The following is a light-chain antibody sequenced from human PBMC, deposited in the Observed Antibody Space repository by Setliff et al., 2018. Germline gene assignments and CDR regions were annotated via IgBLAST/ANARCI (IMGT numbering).Light chain of an antibody. Sequence: QSALTQPASVSGSPGQSITISCTGASSDVGGYNFVSWYQQHPGKVPKLIIFDVTTRPSGVSDRFSGSKSANTASLTISGLRAEDEADYYCSSYAGSYTSFYVFGTGTRSPS. V-gene: IGLV2-14*03. CDR2: DVT. CDR3: SSYAGSYTSFYV. CDR1: SSDVGGYNF. J-gene: IGLJ1*01.